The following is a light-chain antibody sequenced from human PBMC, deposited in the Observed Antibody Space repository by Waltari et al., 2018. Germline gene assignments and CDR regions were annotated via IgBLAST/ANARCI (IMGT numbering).Light chain of an antibody. J-gene: IGKJ3*01. Sequence: ENVLTQSPATLSLSPGARAPLSCGASQSVSDRHLAWYQQKPCLAPRLLIYDASKRATGVPDRFSGSRSGTDFTLTISRLEPEDFAVYYCQRFASSEFTFGPGTKVDI. CDR2: DAS. CDR1: QSVSDRH. V-gene: IGKV3D-20*01. CDR3: QRFASSEFT.